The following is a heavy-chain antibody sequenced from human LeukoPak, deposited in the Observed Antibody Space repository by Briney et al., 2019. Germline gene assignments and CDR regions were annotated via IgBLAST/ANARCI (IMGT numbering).Heavy chain of an antibody. CDR2: IYDSGST. V-gene: IGHV4-30-4*01. Sequence: SETLSLTCTVSGASIGSGDYYWSWIRQPPGEGLEWIGYIYDSGSTYYNPSLKSRITISVDTSENRFSLKLSSVTATDTAVYYCARLYSYGTGRFDYWGQGTLVTVSS. J-gene: IGHJ4*02. D-gene: IGHD5-18*01. CDR3: ARLYSYGTGRFDY. CDR1: GASIGSGDYY.